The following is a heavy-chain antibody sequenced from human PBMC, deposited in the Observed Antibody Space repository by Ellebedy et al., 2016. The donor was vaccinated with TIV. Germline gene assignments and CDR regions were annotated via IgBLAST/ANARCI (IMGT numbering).Heavy chain of an antibody. J-gene: IGHJ4*02. CDR3: ARWIVVAGGFDY. D-gene: IGHD6-19*01. CDR1: GGSINRSSYY. Sequence: MPSETLSLTCTVSGGSINRSSYYWGWIRQPPGKGLEWIGKIYYSGNTYYNPSLKSRVTISVDTSKNQFSLRLNSVTAADTAVYYCARWIVVAGGFDYWGQGTLVTVSS. CDR2: IYYSGNT. V-gene: IGHV4-39*01.